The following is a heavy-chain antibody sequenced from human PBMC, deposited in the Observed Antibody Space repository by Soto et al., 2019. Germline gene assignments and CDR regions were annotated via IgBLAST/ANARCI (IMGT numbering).Heavy chain of an antibody. Sequence: QVHLQQWGAGLLKPSETLSLICAVSGGSFSGNYWTWIRQPPGKGLEWIGEFSDSGSTNYNPSLKSRVTISEDMSKSQFSLKLSSVTAAYTAVYYCARGNFYYGMDVWGQGTTVTVSS. CDR1: GGSFSGNY. CDR2: FSDSGST. J-gene: IGHJ6*02. V-gene: IGHV4-34*01. CDR3: ARGNFYYGMDV.